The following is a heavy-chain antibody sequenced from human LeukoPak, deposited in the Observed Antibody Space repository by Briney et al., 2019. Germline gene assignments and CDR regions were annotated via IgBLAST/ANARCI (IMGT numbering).Heavy chain of an antibody. D-gene: IGHD1-26*01. V-gene: IGHV4-61*02. CDR2: IYTSGST. CDR3: ARIPVGASYFDY. J-gene: IGHJ4*02. Sequence: PSQTLSLTFTVSGGSISSGSYYWSWIRQPAGKGLEWIGRIYTSGSTNYNPSLKSRVTISVDTSKNQFSLKLSSVTAADTAVYYCARIPVGASYFDYWGQGTLVTVSS. CDR1: GGSISSGSYY.